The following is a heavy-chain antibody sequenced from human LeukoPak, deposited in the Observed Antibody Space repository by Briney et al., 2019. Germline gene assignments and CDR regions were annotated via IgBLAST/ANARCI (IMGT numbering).Heavy chain of an antibody. D-gene: IGHD5-18*01. J-gene: IGHJ4*02. Sequence: SETLSLTCTVSGGSISSYYWSWIRQPPGKGLEWIGYIYYSGSTNYNPSLKSRVTISVDTSKNQISLKLSSVTAADSAVYYWARDQGYGHPFDYWGQGTLVTVSS. V-gene: IGHV4-59*01. CDR3: ARDQGYGHPFDY. CDR1: GGSISSYY. CDR2: IYYSGST.